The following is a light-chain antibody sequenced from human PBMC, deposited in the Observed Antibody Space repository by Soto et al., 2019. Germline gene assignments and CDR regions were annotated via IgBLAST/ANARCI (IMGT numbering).Light chain of an antibody. CDR2: DAS. Sequence: DIQMTQSPSTLSASVGDRVTITCRASQRISSWLAWYQQKPGKAPKLLIYDASSLESGVPSRFSGSRSGTEFTHTINRLQPDDFATYYCQQYNSYWTFGQGNKVEIK. CDR3: QQYNSYWT. J-gene: IGKJ1*01. CDR1: QRISSW. V-gene: IGKV1-5*01.